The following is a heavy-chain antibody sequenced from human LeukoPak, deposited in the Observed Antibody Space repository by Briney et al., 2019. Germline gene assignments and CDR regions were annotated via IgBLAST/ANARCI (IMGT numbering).Heavy chain of an antibody. J-gene: IGHJ2*01. D-gene: IGHD3-22*01. CDR3: ARERAGSGYYFLGWYFDL. Sequence: NPSETLSLTCAVYGGSFSGYYWSWIRQPPGKGLEWIGEINHSGSTNYNPSLKSRVTISVDTSKNQFSLKLSSVTAADTAVYYCARERAGSGYYFLGWYFDLWGRGTLVTVSS. CDR2: INHSGST. V-gene: IGHV4-34*01. CDR1: GGSFSGYY.